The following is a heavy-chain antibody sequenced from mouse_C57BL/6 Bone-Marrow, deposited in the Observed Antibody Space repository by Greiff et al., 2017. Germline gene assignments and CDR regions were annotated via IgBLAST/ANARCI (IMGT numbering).Heavy chain of an antibody. V-gene: IGHV1-61*01. J-gene: IGHJ3*01. D-gene: IGHD2-3*01. CDR1: GYTFTSYW. Sequence: QVQLQQPGAELVRPGSSVKLSCKASGYTFTSYWMDWVKQRPGQGLEWIGNIYPSDSETHYNQKFKDKATLTVDKSSSTAYMQLSSLTSEDSAVYYCARGGWLLRSFAYWGQGTLVTVSA. CDR2: IYPSDSET. CDR3: ARGGWLLRSFAY.